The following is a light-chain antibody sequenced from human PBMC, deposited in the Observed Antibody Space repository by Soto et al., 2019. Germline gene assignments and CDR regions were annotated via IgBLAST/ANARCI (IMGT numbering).Light chain of an antibody. CDR3: QQYNNWPWT. CDR2: GTS. CDR1: QSVSIN. J-gene: IGKJ1*01. Sequence: EIVMTQSPATLSVSPGERATLSCRASQSVSINFAWYQQKPGQAPRLLIYGTSTRATGIPVRFSGSGSGTEFTLTISSLQSEDFASYYCQQYNNWPWTFGQGTKVEIK. V-gene: IGKV3D-15*01.